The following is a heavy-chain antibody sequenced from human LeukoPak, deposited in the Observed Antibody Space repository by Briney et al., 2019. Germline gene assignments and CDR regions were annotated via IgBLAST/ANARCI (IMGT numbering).Heavy chain of an antibody. D-gene: IGHD6-13*01. CDR3: AERNPGKTANDNIYY. Sequence: GGSLRLSCAASGFTFSSYAMSWVRQAPGKGLEWVSAISGSGDNTYYADSVKGRFTISRDDTNKSLFLQMNSLRADDTAIYYRAERNPGKTANDNIYYLGQGTQVTVSS. V-gene: IGHV3-23*01. CDR1: GFTFSSYA. CDR2: ISGSGDNT. J-gene: IGHJ4*02.